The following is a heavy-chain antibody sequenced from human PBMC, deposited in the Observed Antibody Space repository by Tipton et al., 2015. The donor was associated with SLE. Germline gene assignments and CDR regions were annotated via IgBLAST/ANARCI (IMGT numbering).Heavy chain of an antibody. CDR3: ASDGDDSSGAFDI. J-gene: IGHJ3*02. Sequence: TLSLTCTVSGGSISSSSYYWSWIRQPPGKGLGWIGYIHYSGSTNYNPSLESRVTRSVDTSNNQFSLKLSSVTAADTAVYYCASDGDDSSGAFDIWGQGTMVTVSS. V-gene: IGHV4-61*01. D-gene: IGHD3-22*01. CDR2: IHYSGST. CDR1: GGSISSSSYY.